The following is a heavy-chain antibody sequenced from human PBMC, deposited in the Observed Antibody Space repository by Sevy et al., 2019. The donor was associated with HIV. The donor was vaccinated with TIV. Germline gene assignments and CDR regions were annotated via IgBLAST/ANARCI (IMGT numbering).Heavy chain of an antibody. J-gene: IGHJ4*02. CDR2: ISGSGGST. CDR3: AKDMRPYYYGSSGYSLTDY. Sequence: GGSLRLSCAASGFTFSSYAMSWVRQAPGKGLEWVSAISGSGGSTYYADSVKGRFTISRDNSKNTLYLQMNSLRAEDTAVYYCAKDMRPYYYGSSGYSLTDYWGQGTLVTVSS. CDR1: GFTFSSYA. V-gene: IGHV3-23*01. D-gene: IGHD3-22*01.